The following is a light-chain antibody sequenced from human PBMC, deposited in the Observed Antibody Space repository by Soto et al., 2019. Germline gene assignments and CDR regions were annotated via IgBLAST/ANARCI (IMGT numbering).Light chain of an antibody. CDR1: QSISSS. V-gene: IGKV3-15*01. CDR2: GAS. CDR3: QQYNNWPPT. J-gene: IGKJ3*01. Sequence: EIVMTQSPATLSVSPGDRATLSCRASQSISSSLAWYQQKPGQAPRFLINGASTRAAGIPARFSGSGSGTEFTRTVSTLQSEDFAVYYCQQYNNWPPTFGPGTKVEIK.